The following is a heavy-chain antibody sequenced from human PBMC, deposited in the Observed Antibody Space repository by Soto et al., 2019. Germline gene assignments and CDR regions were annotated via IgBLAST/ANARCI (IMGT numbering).Heavy chain of an antibody. Sequence: QVQLQESGPGLVKPSETLSLTCTVSGGSISNYYWSWIRHPPGKKLESIGYIYYSGSTNYNPSLKSRVTISVDTSKNQFSLKLYSVTTADTAMYYCARLPWADYGGIFDPWGQGTLVTVSS. V-gene: IGHV4-59*01. CDR3: ARLPWADYGGIFDP. D-gene: IGHD4-17*01. CDR2: IYYSGST. J-gene: IGHJ5*02. CDR1: GGSISNYY.